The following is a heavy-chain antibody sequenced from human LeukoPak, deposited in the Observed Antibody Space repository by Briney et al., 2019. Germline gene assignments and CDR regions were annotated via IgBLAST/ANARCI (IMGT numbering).Heavy chain of an antibody. CDR1: GFTFSSYE. CDR2: ISSSGSTI. J-gene: IGHJ6*02. CDR3: ARDLIVGATNYYYGMDV. V-gene: IGHV3-48*03. Sequence: PGGSLRLSCAASGFTFSSYEMNWVRQAPGKGLEWVSYISSSGSTIYYADSVKGRFTISRDNAKNSLYPQMNSLRAEDTAVYYCARDLIVGATNYYYGMDVWGQGTTVTVSS. D-gene: IGHD1-26*01.